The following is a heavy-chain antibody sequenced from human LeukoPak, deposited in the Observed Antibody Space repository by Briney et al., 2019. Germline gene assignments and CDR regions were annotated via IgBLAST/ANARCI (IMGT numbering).Heavy chain of an antibody. CDR3: ARTRTQVDYGMDV. V-gene: IGHV4-59*01. J-gene: IGHJ6*02. Sequence: SETLSLTCTVSGGSISSYYWSWIRQPPGKGLEWIGYIYYSGSTNYNPSLKSRVTISVDTSKNQFSLKVSSVTAADTAVYYCARTRTQVDYGMDVWGQGTTVTVSS. CDR2: IYYSGST. CDR1: GGSISSYY.